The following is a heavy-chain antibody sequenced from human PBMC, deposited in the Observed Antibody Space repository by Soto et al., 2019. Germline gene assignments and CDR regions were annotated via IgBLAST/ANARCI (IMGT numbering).Heavy chain of an antibody. CDR1: GYSFTSYW. V-gene: IGHV5-51*01. CDR3: AYSSSSNDGLYYYYYMDV. D-gene: IGHD6-6*01. Sequence: PGESMKISSKGSGYSFTSYWIGWVRQLPGKGLEWMGIIYPGDSDTRYSPSFQGQVTISADKSISTAYLQWSSLKASDTAMYYCAYSSSSNDGLYYYYYMDVWGKGTTVTVSS. CDR2: IYPGDSDT. J-gene: IGHJ6*03.